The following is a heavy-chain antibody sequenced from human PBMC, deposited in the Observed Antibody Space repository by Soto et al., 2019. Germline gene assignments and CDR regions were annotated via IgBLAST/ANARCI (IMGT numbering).Heavy chain of an antibody. CDR2: IYYSGST. J-gene: IGHJ4*02. CDR3: ARAGGTLRYFDWLSDPFDY. CDR1: GGSISSGGYY. V-gene: IGHV4-31*03. D-gene: IGHD3-9*01. Sequence: SETLSLTCTVSGGSISSGGYYWSWIRQHPGKGLEWIGYIYYSGSTYYNPSLKSRVTISVDTSKNQFSLKLSSVTAADTAVYYCARAGGTLRYFDWLSDPFDYWGQGTLVTVSS.